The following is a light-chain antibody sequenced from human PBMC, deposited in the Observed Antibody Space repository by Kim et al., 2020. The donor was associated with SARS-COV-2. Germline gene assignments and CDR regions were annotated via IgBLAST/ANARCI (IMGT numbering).Light chain of an antibody. Sequence: VTLGQTTGITCGGNNIGSKNVHWYQQKPGQAPVLVIYRDSNRPSGIPERFSGSNSGNTATLTISRAQAGDEADYYCQVWDSSTARVFGTGTKVTVL. V-gene: IGLV3-9*01. J-gene: IGLJ1*01. CDR2: RDS. CDR1: NIGSKN. CDR3: QVWDSSTARV.